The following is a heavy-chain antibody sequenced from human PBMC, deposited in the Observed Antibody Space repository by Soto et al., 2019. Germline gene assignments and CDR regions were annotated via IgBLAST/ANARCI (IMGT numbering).Heavy chain of an antibody. CDR2: ISNSGGST. J-gene: IGHJ4*02. CDR3: ARVYN. CDR1: GFTFSSYS. Sequence: GSLRLSCAASGFTFSSYSMNWVRQAPGKGLEWVSYISNSGGSTYYADSAKGRFTISRDNSKNTLYLQVNSLRVEDTAVYYCARVYNWGQGTQVTVSS. D-gene: IGHD1-20*01. V-gene: IGHV3-48*01.